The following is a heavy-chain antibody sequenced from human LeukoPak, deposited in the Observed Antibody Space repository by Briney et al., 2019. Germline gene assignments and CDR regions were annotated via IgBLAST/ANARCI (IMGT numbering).Heavy chain of an antibody. CDR2: ISAGGGNT. D-gene: IGHD1-14*01. CDR3: AKEYSVRNQFDY. Sequence: GGSLRLSCAAPGFTFSSHAMSWVRQAPGKGLEWVSAISAGGGNTYYADSVKGRFTISRDNSKNTLFLEMNSLRAEDTAVYYCAKEYSVRNQFDYWGQGTLVAVSS. CDR1: GFTFSSHA. J-gene: IGHJ4*02. V-gene: IGHV3-23*01.